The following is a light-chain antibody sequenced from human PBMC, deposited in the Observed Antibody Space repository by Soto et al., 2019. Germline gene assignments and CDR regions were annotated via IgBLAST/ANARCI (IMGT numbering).Light chain of an antibody. V-gene: IGKV3-11*01. CDR3: QQRSNWTPSLT. Sequence: EIVLTQSPATLSLSPGERATLSCRASQSVSSYLAWYQQKPGQAPRLLIYDASNRATSIPARFSGSGSGTDFTLTISSREPEDFAVYYCQQRSNWTPSLTFGGGTKVEIK. CDR1: QSVSSY. CDR2: DAS. J-gene: IGKJ4*01.